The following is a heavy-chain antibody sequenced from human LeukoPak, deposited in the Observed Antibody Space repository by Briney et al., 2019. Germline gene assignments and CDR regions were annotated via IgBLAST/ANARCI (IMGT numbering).Heavy chain of an antibody. CDR2: ISSSSSYI. D-gene: IGHD6-13*01. CDR1: GFTFSRYA. V-gene: IGHV3-21*01. Sequence: PGGSLRLSCAASGFTFSRYAMSWVRQAPGKGLEWVSSISSSSSYIYYADSVKGRFTISRDNAKNSLYLQMNSLRAEDTAVYYCARGLAAAGTGRADWGQGTLVTVSS. CDR3: ARGLAAAGTGRAD. J-gene: IGHJ4*02.